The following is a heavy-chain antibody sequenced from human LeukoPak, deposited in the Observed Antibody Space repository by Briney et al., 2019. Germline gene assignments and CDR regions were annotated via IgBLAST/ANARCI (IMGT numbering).Heavy chain of an antibody. J-gene: IGHJ4*02. V-gene: IGHV4-38-2*01. Sequence: SETLSLTCAVSGYSISSGYYWGCIRQPPGKGLEWIGSIYHSGSTYYNPSLKSRVTISVDTSKSQFSLKLSSVTAADTAVYYCARRIAARHFDYWGQGTLVTVSS. CDR3: ARRIAARHFDY. CDR2: IYHSGST. CDR1: GYSISSGYY. D-gene: IGHD6-6*01.